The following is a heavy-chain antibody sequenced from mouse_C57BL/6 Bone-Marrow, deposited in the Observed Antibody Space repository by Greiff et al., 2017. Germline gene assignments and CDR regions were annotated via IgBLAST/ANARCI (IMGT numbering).Heavy chain of an antibody. V-gene: IGHV5-16*01. CDR1: GFTFSDYY. CDR2: INYDGSST. J-gene: IGHJ1*03. CDR3: ARDGGSSHWYFDV. D-gene: IGHD1-1*01. Sequence: EVQRVESEGGLVQPGSSMKLSCTASGFTFSDYYMAWVRQVPEKGLEWVANINYDGSSTYYLDSLKSRFIISRDNAKNILYLQMSSLKSEDTATYYCARDGGSSHWYFDVWGTGTTVTVSS.